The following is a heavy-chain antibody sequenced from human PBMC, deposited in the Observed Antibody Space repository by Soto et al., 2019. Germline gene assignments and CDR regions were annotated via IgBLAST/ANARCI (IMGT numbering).Heavy chain of an antibody. Sequence: QVQLQESGPGLVKPSQTLSLTCTVSGGSISSGGYYWSWIRQHPGKGLEWIGYIYYSGSTYYNPSLKSRLTISVDTSRNQFSLKLSAVTAADTAVYYFARSFGVAAAGPFDYWGQGTLVTVSS. CDR2: IYYSGST. J-gene: IGHJ4*02. CDR3: ARSFGVAAAGPFDY. V-gene: IGHV4-31*03. D-gene: IGHD6-13*01. CDR1: GGSISSGGYY.